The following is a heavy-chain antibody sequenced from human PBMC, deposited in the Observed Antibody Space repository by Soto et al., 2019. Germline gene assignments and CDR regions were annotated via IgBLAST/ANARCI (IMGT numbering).Heavy chain of an antibody. J-gene: IGHJ4*02. Sequence: PGVSLSLSCAAAGFDFEDFAMHWVRQAPGKGLEWVSLINSDGTDSYYMDSVRGRFTISRDNGKNSLYLQMDRLRPEDTAFYFCAKALYYYDSSPLDHWGQGTLVTVS. CDR3: AKALYYYDSSPLDH. D-gene: IGHD3-22*01. CDR1: GFDFEDFA. CDR2: INSDGTDS. V-gene: IGHV3-43D*04.